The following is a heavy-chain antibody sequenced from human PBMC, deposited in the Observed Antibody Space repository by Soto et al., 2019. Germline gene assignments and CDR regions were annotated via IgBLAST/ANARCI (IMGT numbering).Heavy chain of an antibody. D-gene: IGHD3-3*01. J-gene: IGHJ6*03. CDR1: GFPFSSYA. Sequence: GGSLRLSCAASGFPFSSYAMSWVRQAPGKGLEWVTAISGSGGSTYYADTVKGRFTISRDNSKNTLYLQMNSLRTEDTAVYYCAKDVSEYDFWNGDYVGYMDVWGKGTTVTVSS. V-gene: IGHV3-23*01. CDR3: AKDVSEYDFWNGDYVGYMDV. CDR2: ISGSGGST.